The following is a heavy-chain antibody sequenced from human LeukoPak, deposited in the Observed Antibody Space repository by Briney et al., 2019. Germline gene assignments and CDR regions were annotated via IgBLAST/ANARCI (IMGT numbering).Heavy chain of an antibody. J-gene: IGHJ4*02. Sequence: PSETLSLTCTVSGGSISSYYWNWIRQPPGKGLEWIGSIYYSGSTYYNPSLKSRVTISVDTSKNQFSLKLSSVTAADTAVYYCATTNCGGDCYPAWWGQGTLVTVSS. CDR2: IYYSGST. CDR1: GGSISSYY. D-gene: IGHD2-21*02. CDR3: ATTNCGGDCYPAW. V-gene: IGHV4-59*05.